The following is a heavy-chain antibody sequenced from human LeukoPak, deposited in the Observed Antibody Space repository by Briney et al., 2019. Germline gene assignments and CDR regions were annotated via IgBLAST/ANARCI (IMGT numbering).Heavy chain of an antibody. CDR1: GGSFTDYF. D-gene: IGHD6-13*01. Sequence: SETLSLTCTVFGGSFTDYFWTWIRHSPGKGLEWIGEINDYTGDTNYNPSLNSRVSISLEKSKNQFSLELRSVTAADTAVYYCARDRELARNRYYYGMDVWGQGTTVTVSS. CDR2: INDYTGDT. CDR3: ARDRELARNRYYYGMDV. V-gene: IGHV4-34*01. J-gene: IGHJ6*02.